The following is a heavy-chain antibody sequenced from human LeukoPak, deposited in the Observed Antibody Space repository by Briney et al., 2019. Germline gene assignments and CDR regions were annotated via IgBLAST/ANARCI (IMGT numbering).Heavy chain of an antibody. CDR3: ASRPSSGSYYNGDY. V-gene: IGHV4-39*01. D-gene: IGHD3-10*01. CDR2: IYYSGST. CDR1: GGSISSSSYY. Sequence: SETLSLTCTVSGGSISSSSYYWGWIRQPPGKGLEWIGSIYYSGSTYYNPSLKSRVTISVDTSKNQFSLKLSSVTAADTAVYYCASRPSSGSYYNGDYWGQGTLVTVSS. J-gene: IGHJ4*02.